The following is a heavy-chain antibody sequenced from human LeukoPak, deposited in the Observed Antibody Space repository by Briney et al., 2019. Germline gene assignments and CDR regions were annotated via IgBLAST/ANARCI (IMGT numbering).Heavy chain of an antibody. D-gene: IGHD3-3*01. V-gene: IGHV3-30-3*01. Sequence: GGSLTLSCAVSGLTFSSYAMHWVRQAPGRGLEWVTDMSYDGSNNYYADSVKGRFTISRDNSKNTLYLQMNGLRAEDTAVYYCARGGDGGFWSGFDYWGQGTLVTVSS. J-gene: IGHJ4*02. CDR2: MSYDGSNN. CDR1: GLTFSSYA. CDR3: ARGGDGGFWSGFDY.